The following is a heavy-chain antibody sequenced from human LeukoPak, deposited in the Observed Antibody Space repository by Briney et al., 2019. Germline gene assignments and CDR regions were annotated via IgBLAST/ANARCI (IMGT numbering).Heavy chain of an antibody. J-gene: IGHJ4*02. Sequence: ASVKVSCKASGYTFTSYYMHWVRQAPGQGLEWTGIINPSGGSTSYARKFQGRVTMTRDTSTSTVYMELSSLRSEDTAVYYCARDAVVREGFDYWGQGTLVTVSS. CDR3: ARDAVVREGFDY. CDR1: GYTFTSYY. CDR2: INPSGGST. D-gene: IGHD5-24*01. V-gene: IGHV1-46*01.